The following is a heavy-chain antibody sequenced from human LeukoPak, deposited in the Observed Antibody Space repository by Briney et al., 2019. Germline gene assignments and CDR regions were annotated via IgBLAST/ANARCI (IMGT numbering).Heavy chain of an antibody. CDR1: GGSFSGYY. CDR2: INHSGST. D-gene: IGHD3-22*01. Sequence: SETLSLTCAVYGGSFSGYYWSWIRQPPGMGLEWIGEINHSGSTNYNPSLKSRVTISVDTSKNQFSLKLSSVTAADTAVYYCARGFYYDSSGYYNYYYYYYGMDVWGQGTTVTVSS. V-gene: IGHV4-34*01. J-gene: IGHJ6*02. CDR3: ARGFYYDSSGYYNYYYYYYGMDV.